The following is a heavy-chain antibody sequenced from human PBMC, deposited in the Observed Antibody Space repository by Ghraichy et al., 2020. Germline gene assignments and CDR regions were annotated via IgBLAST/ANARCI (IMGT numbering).Heavy chain of an antibody. Sequence: SETLSLTCTVSGGSISSYYWSWIRQPPGKGLEWIGYIYYSGSTNYNPSLKSRVTISVDTSKNQFSLKLSSVTAADTAVYYCARHFNFWSGYYPYFDYWGQGTLVTVSS. J-gene: IGHJ4*02. CDR3: ARHFNFWSGYYPYFDY. D-gene: IGHD3-3*01. CDR1: GGSISSYY. CDR2: IYYSGST. V-gene: IGHV4-59*08.